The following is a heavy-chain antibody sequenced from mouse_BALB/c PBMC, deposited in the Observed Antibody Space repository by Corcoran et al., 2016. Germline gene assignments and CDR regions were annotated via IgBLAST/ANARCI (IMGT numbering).Heavy chain of an antibody. Sequence: QIQLVQSGPELKKPGETVKISCKASGYTFTNYGLNWVKQGPGKGLKWIGWINTYTGEPTYADDFKGRFAFSLETSASTAYLQINNLKNEDTATYFCAITTVVATFAYWGQGTLVTVSA. CDR2: INTYTGEP. J-gene: IGHJ3*01. CDR1: GYTFTNYG. V-gene: IGHV9-3-1*01. D-gene: IGHD1-1*01. CDR3: AITTVVATFAY.